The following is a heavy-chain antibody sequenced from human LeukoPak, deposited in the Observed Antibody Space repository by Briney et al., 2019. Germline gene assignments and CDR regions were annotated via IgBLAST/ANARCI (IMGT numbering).Heavy chain of an antibody. CDR3: ARVIRSYYYYMDV. Sequence: PSETLSLTCTVSGGSISSYYWSWIRQPPGKGLEWIGYIYYSGSTNYNPSLKSRVTISVDTSKNQFSLKLSSVTAADTAVYYCARVIRSYYYYMDVWGKGTTVTVSS. CDR1: GGSISSYY. J-gene: IGHJ6*03. V-gene: IGHV4-59*12. CDR2: IYYSGST.